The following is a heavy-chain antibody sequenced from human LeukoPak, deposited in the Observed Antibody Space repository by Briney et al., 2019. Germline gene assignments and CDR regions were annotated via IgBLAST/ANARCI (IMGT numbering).Heavy chain of an antibody. V-gene: IGHV3-7*01. Sequence: GGSLRLSCAASGFTFSSYWMSWVRQAPGKGLEWVANIKQDGSEKYYVDSVKGRFTISRDNAKNSLYLQMNSLRAEDTAVYYCARVDCSSISCPLDYWGQGTLVTVSS. CDR2: IKQDGSEK. CDR1: GFTFSSYW. J-gene: IGHJ4*02. D-gene: IGHD2-2*01. CDR3: ARVDCSSISCPLDY.